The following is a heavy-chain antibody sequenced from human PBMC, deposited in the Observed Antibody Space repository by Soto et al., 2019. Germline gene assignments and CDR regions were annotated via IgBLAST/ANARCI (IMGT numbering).Heavy chain of an antibody. J-gene: IGHJ4*02. CDR2: ISGSGGST. D-gene: IGHD3-3*01. CDR1: GFTFSSHA. Sequence: GGSLRLSCAASGFTFSSHAMSWVRQAPGKGLEWVSAISGSGGSTYYADSVKGRFTISRDNSKNTLYLQMNSLRAEDTAVYYCAKDLGYYDFWSGHYWGQGTLVTVSS. V-gene: IGHV3-23*01. CDR3: AKDLGYYDFWSGHY.